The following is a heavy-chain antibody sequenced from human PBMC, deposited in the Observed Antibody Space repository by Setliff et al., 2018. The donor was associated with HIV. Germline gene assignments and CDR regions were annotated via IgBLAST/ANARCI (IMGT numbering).Heavy chain of an antibody. CDR1: GGTLSNYV. CDR2: IIPMYNIP. CDR3: ARDQTGVAAAAFGGGSAWSDEGFDI. D-gene: IGHD6-13*01. V-gene: IGHV1-69*13. J-gene: IGHJ3*02. Sequence: SVKVSCKTSGGTLSNYVITWVRQAPGQGLEWMGMIIPMYNIPAYAQKFQGRVTFTADESASTAYMELSSPSSEDTAVYYCARDQTGVAAAAFGGGSAWSDEGFDIWGQGTMVTVSS.